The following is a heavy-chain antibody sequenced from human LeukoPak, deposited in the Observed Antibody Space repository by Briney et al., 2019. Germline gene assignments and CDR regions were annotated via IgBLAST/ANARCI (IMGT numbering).Heavy chain of an antibody. J-gene: IGHJ4*02. CDR2: IIPIFGTA. V-gene: IGHV1-69*01. CDR1: GGTFSSYA. CDR3: ARGGIAARLRLDY. D-gene: IGHD6-6*01. Sequence: GSSVKVSCKASGGTFSSYAISWVRQAPGQGLEWMGGIIPIFGTANYAQKFQGRVTITADESTSTAYMELSSLTSEDTAVYYCARGGIAARLRLDYWGQGTLVTVSS.